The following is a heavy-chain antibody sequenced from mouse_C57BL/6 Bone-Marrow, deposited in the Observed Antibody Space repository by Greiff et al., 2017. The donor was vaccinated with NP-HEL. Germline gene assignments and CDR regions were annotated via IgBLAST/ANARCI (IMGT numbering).Heavy chain of an antibody. CDR1: GFTFTDYY. J-gene: IGHJ4*01. CDR3: ARYIRGYSLLRRHYYAMDY. CDR2: IRNKANGYTT. V-gene: IGHV7-3*01. Sequence: DVKLVESGGGLVQPGGALSLSCAASGFTFTDYYMSWVRQPPGKALEWLGFIRNKANGYTTEYSASVKGRFTISRDNSQSILYLQMNALRAEDSATYYCARYIRGYSLLRRHYYAMDYWGQGTSVTVSS. D-gene: IGHD1-1*01.